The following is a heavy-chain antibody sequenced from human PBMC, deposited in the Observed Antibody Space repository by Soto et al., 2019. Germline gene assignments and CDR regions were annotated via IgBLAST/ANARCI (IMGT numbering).Heavy chain of an antibody. V-gene: IGHV3-7*01. J-gene: IGHJ4*02. CDR2: IKQDGSEK. CDR3: ARALYMITFGGVIVYFDL. Sequence: GSLRLSCAASGFTFSSYWMSWVRQAPGKGLEWVANIKQDGSEKYYVDSVKGRFTISRDNAKNSLYLQMNSLRAEDTAVYYCARALYMITFGGVIVYFDLWGQGTLVTGSS. CDR1: GFTFSSYW. D-gene: IGHD3-16*02.